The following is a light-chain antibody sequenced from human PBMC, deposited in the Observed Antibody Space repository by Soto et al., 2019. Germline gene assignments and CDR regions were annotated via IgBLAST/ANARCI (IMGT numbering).Light chain of an antibody. CDR2: DAS. Sequence: DMKVTKCTSTLSRSVGERVAIAFRASQSISTWLAWYHQKPGKDPTLLIYDASTLENGVPSRFSGSGSGTEFTLSISRLQTDDAAMYYCQQYDVYCTFGIGTKVEI. J-gene: IGKJ4*01. CDR1: QSISTW. CDR3: QQYDVYCT. V-gene: IGKV1-5*01.